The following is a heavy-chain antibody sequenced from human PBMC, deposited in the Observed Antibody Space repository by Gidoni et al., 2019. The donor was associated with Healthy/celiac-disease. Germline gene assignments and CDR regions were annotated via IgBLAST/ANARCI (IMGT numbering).Heavy chain of an antibody. D-gene: IGHD6-13*01. CDR3: ARDGSYSSSWSFDY. CDR1: GFTFRSYS. Sequence: EVQLVESGGGLVKPGGSLRRSCAPSGFTFRSYSMNWVRQAPGKGLEWFSSIGSSSSYIYYADSVKGRFTISRDNAKNSLYLQMNSRRAEDTAVYYCARDGSYSSSWSFDYWGQGTLVTVSS. V-gene: IGHV3-21*01. J-gene: IGHJ4*02. CDR2: IGSSSSYI.